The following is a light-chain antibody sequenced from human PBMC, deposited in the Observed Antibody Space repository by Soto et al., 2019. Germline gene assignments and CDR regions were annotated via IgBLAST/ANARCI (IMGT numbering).Light chain of an antibody. CDR1: SSNIGAGYG. CDR2: GNS. CDR3: QSYDSSLSGSYV. V-gene: IGLV1-40*01. J-gene: IGLJ1*01. Sequence: QSVLTQPPSVSGAPGQRATISCTGSSSNIGAGYGVHWYQQLPGTAPKLLIYGNSNRPSGVPDRFSGSKSGTSASLAITGLQAEDEADYYCQSYDSSLSGSYVFGTGTKVTVL.